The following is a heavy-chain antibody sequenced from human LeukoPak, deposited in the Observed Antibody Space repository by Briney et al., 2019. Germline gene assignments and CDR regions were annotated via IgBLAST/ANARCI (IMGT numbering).Heavy chain of an antibody. CDR2: IYYSGST. V-gene: IGHV4-39*07. CDR3: ARECSGGGDCYSDY. D-gene: IGHD2-21*02. J-gene: IGHJ4*02. CDR1: GGSISSSSYY. Sequence: SETLSLTCTVSGGSISSSSYYWGWIRQPPGKGLEWIGSIYYSGSTYYNPSLKSRVTISVDTSKNQFSLKLSSVTAADTAVYYCARECSGGGDCYSDYWGQGTLVTVSS.